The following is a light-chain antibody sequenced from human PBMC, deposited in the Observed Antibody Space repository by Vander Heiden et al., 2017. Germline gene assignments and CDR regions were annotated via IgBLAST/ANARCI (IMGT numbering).Light chain of an antibody. J-gene: IGLJ2*01. Sequence: SSELTPDPPVAVAWVQTVRITGQGDSLRSYYAGWSQQKPGQAPVLVIYGNSTRPSGIPDRFSGSTSENTASLTITGAQAEDEADYYCNSRDTRAVVFGGGTKVTVL. CDR3: NSRDTRAVV. CDR1: SLRSYY. CDR2: GNS. V-gene: IGLV3-19*01.